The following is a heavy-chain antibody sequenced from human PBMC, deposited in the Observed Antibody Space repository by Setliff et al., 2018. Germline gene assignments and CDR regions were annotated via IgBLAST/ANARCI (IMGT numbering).Heavy chain of an antibody. D-gene: IGHD6-13*01. Sequence: LKISCVGSGFNFRNYEMNWVRRAPGKGLEWISYISYGSTTFYADSVKGRFTSSRDDARNSVFLHMNSLTVEDTGVYYCARGPLAPFEHWGQGSLVTVSS. J-gene: IGHJ4*02. CDR1: GFNFRNYE. V-gene: IGHV3-48*03. CDR2: ISYGSTT. CDR3: ARGPLAPFEH.